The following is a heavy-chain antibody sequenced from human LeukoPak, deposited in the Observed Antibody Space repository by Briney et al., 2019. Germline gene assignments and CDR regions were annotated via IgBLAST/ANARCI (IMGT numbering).Heavy chain of an antibody. D-gene: IGHD3-22*01. J-gene: IGHJ4*02. CDR2: IIPIFGTA. Sequence: SVKVSCKASGGTFSSYAISWVRQAPGQGLEWMGGIIPIFGTANYAQKFQGRVTITTDESTCTAYMELSSLRSEDTAVYYCARSGVKIHDYYDSSGYYYVPFDYWGQGTLVTVSS. CDR3: ARSGVKIHDYYDSSGYYYVPFDY. CDR1: GGTFSSYA. V-gene: IGHV1-69*05.